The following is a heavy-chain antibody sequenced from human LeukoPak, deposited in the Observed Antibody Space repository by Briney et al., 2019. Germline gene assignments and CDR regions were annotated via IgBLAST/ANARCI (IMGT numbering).Heavy chain of an antibody. CDR2: IDISGGAT. Sequence: QPGGSLRLSCAASGFTFSSYAMSWVRQAPGKGLEWVSSIDISGGATWYADSVRGRFTISRDNSKNTLYLQMTSLRVEDTALYYCANEIRPNDYWGQGTLVSVSS. J-gene: IGHJ4*02. V-gene: IGHV3-23*05. CDR1: GFTFSSYA. D-gene: IGHD3-16*01. CDR3: ANEIRPNDY.